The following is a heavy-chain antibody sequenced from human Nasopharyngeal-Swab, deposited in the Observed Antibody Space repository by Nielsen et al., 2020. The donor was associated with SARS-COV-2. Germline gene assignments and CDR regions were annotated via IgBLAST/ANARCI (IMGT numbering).Heavy chain of an antibody. Sequence: GGSLRLSCAASGFTFSTYTMHWVRQAPGKGLEGVAVVSYDGSNKYCADSVKGRFTISRDNAKNSLYLQMNSLRAEDTAVYYCARDGLDYDFWSAYFMDVWGQGTTVTVSS. D-gene: IGHD3-3*01. CDR3: ARDGLDYDFWSAYFMDV. V-gene: IGHV3-30*04. J-gene: IGHJ6*02. CDR2: VSYDGSNK. CDR1: GFTFSTYT.